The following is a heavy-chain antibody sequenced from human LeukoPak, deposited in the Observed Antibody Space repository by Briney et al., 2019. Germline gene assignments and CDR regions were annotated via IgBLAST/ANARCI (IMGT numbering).Heavy chain of an antibody. D-gene: IGHD2-15*01. CDR2: IYYSGST. CDR1: GGSISSDY. CDR3: ARDRGYCSGGSCYRWLDP. Sequence: SETLSLTCTVSGGSISSDYWSWVRQPPGKGLEWIGDIYYSGSTNYNPSLKSRVTISVDTSKNQFSLKLSSVTAADTAVYYCARDRGYCSGGSCYRWLDPWGQGTLVTVSS. V-gene: IGHV4-59*12. J-gene: IGHJ5*02.